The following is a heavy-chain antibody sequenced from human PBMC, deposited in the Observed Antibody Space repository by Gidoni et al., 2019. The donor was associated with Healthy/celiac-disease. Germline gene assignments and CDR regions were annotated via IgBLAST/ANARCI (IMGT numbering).Heavy chain of an antibody. J-gene: IGHJ6*02. V-gene: IGHV1-46*01. D-gene: IGHD6-6*01. CDR2: LNPSGGST. CDR3: ARERAGLGSSKGMDV. Sequence: QVQLVQSGAEVKKPGASVKVSCKASGYTFTSYHMHWVRQAPGQGLGWMGILNPSGGSTSYEQKFQGRVTMTRDTSTSTVYMELSSLRSEDTAVYYCARERAGLGSSKGMDVWGQGTTVTVSS. CDR1: GYTFTSYH.